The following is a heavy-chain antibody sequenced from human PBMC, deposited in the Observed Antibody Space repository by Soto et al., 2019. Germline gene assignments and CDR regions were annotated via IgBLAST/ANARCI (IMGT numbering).Heavy chain of an antibody. Sequence: VQLLESGGGLVQPGGSLRLSCAASGFTFSSYAMSWVRQAPGKGLEWVSAVSGGGVNTYYADSVKGRFTISRDNSKNTLYLQMNSLRAEDTAVYYCAKDGGNNYGDYWGQGTLVTVSS. D-gene: IGHD5-12*01. CDR3: AKDGGNNYGDY. J-gene: IGHJ4*02. V-gene: IGHV3-23*01. CDR1: GFTFSSYA. CDR2: VSGGGVNT.